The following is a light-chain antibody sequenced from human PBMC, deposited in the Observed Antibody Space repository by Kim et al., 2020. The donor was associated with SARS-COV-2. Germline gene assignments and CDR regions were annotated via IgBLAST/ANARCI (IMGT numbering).Light chain of an antibody. V-gene: IGLV3-19*01. Sequence: SSELTQDPAVSVALGQTVRITCQGDSLRSYYASWYQQKPGQAPVLVIYGKNTRPSRIPDRFSGSSSGNTASLTITGAQAADEADYNRNSRDSSGNDVVFG. J-gene: IGLJ2*01. CDR3: NSRDSSGNDVV. CDR2: GKN. CDR1: SLRSYY.